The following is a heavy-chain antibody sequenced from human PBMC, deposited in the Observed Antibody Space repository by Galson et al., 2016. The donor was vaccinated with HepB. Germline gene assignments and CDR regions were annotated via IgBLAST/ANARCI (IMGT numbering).Heavy chain of an antibody. CDR2: IDPSDSYT. D-gene: IGHD3-10*01. V-gene: IGHV5-10-1*01. CDR1: GYSFTSYW. Sequence: QSGAEVKKPGESLRISCKGSGYSFTSYWINWVRQMPGKGLEWMGRIDPSDSYTNYSPSFQGHVTISVDKSISAAYLQWSSLRASDTAMYYCARLSPYYYGSGTDYYFDYWGQGTPVTVSS. CDR3: ARLSPYYYGSGTDYYFDY. J-gene: IGHJ4*02.